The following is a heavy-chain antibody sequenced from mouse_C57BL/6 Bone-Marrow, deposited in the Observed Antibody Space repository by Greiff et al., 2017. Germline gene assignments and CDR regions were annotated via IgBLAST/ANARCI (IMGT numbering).Heavy chain of an antibody. J-gene: IGHJ3*01. CDR2: IDPEDGET. CDR1: GFNIKDYY. D-gene: IGHD2-2*01. Sequence: EVKLMESGAELVKPGASVKLSCTASGFNIKDYYMHWVKQRTEQGLEWIGRIDPEDGETKYAQKFQGKATITADKSSNTAYLQLSSLTSEDTAVYYCARYGYTAYWGQGTLVTVSA. CDR3: ARYGYTAY. V-gene: IGHV14-2*01.